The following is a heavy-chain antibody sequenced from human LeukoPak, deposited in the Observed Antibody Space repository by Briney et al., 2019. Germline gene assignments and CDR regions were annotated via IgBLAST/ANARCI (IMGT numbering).Heavy chain of an antibody. V-gene: IGHV1-2*02. D-gene: IGHD3-10*01. CDR3: ATSYGSGSYYNAGDAFDI. J-gene: IGHJ3*02. CDR2: INPNSGGT. Sequence: ASVKVSCKASGYTXTGYYMHWVRQAPGQGLEWMGWINPNSGGTNYAQKFQGRVTMTEDTSTDTAYMELSSLRSEDTAVYYCATSYGSGSYYNAGDAFDIWGQGTLVTVSS. CDR1: GYTXTGYY.